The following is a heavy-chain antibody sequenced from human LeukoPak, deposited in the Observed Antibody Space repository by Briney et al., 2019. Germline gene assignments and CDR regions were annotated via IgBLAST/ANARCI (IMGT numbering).Heavy chain of an antibody. Sequence: GGSLRLSCAASGFTFRNYLMNWVRQAPGRGLEWVATIKQDGSEKYYVEFVKGRFTISRDNAKNSLYLQMNSLRAEDTAVYYCAREDDSSGYGMDYWGQGTLVTVSS. D-gene: IGHD3-22*01. V-gene: IGHV3-7*01. J-gene: IGHJ4*02. CDR1: GFTFRNYL. CDR2: IKQDGSEK. CDR3: AREDDSSGYGMDY.